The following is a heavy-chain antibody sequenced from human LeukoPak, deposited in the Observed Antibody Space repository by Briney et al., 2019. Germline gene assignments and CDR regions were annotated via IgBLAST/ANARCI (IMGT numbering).Heavy chain of an antibody. CDR2: INHSGST. CDR1: GGSFSGYY. V-gene: IGHV4-34*01. Sequence: SETLSLTCAVYGGSFSGYYWSWIRQPPGKGLEWIGEINHSGSTNYNPSLKSRVTISVDTSKNQFSLKLSSVTAADTAVYYCARVREWELLGRYFDYWGQGTLVTVSS. CDR3: ARVREWELLGRYFDY. D-gene: IGHD1-26*01. J-gene: IGHJ4*02.